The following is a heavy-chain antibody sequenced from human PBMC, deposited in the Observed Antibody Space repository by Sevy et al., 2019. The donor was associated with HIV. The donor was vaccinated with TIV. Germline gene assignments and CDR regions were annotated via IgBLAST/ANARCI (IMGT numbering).Heavy chain of an antibody. D-gene: IGHD2-8*01. V-gene: IGHV3-23*01. J-gene: IGHJ4*02. CDR1: GFNFNIYS. Sequence: GGSLRLSCVASGFNFNIYSMSWVRQAPGKGLEWVSTFSFGCGRINHADSVQGRFTMSRDDSKKTVYLEMNSLGAEDTAVYYCAREGCTRPHDHWGQGTLVTVSS. CDR2: FSFGCGRI. CDR3: AREGCTRPHDH.